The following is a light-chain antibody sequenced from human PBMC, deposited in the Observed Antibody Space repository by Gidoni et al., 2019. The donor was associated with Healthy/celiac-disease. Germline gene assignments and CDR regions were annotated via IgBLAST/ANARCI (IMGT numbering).Light chain of an antibody. CDR3: CSYTGSYTFWV. CDR2: DVS. V-gene: IGLV2-11*01. CDR1: SSDVGGYNY. J-gene: IGLJ3*02. Sequence: QSALTQPRSVSGSPAQSVTISCTGTSSDVGGYNYVSWYQQHPGKAPKLMISDVSKRPSGVPDRFSGSKSGNTASLTISGLQAEDEADYYCCSYTGSYTFWVFGGGTKLTVL.